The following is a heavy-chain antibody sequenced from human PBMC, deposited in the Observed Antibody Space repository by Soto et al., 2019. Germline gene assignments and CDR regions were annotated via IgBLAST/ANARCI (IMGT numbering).Heavy chain of an antibody. J-gene: IGHJ4*02. Sequence: QITLKESGPTLVKPTQTLTLTCTLSGFSLSTTTVGVGWIRQPPGKALEWLALIYWDDARRYIPSLKNRLPITSDTSGGQVVLTMTHTDPVETATYYFAQLTPFGLKGSDLDYWCPGILVTVSS. D-gene: IGHD3-10*01. V-gene: IGHV2-5*02. CDR1: GFSLSTTTVG. CDR2: IYWDDAR. CDR3: AQLTPFGLKGSDLDY.